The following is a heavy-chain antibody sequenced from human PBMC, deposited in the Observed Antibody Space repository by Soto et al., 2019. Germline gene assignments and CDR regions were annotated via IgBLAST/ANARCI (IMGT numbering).Heavy chain of an antibody. J-gene: IGHJ4*02. CDR3: ATTGLSSGTYVDY. CDR2: IWYDGSNK. Sequence: QVQLVESGGGVVQPGRSLRLSCAASGFTFSSYGMHWVRQAPGKGLEWVAVIWYDGSNKYYADSVKGRFTISRDNXKNTLYLQRNSLRAEDTAVYYCATTGLSSGTYVDYWGQGTLVTVSS. D-gene: IGHD3-22*01. CDR1: GFTFSSYG. V-gene: IGHV3-33*01.